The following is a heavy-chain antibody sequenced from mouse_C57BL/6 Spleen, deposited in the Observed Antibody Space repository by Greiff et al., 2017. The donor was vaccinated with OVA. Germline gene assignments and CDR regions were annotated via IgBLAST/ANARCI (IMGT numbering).Heavy chain of an antibody. Sequence: EVQLVESGGGLVQPGGSMKLSCVASGFTFSNYWMNWVRQSPEKGLEWVAQIRLKSDNYATHYAESVKGRFTISRDDSKSSVYLQMNNLRAEDTGIYYCTVIYYDYDDEVYFDYWGQGTTLTVSS. CDR3: TVIYYDYDDEVYFDY. CDR1: GFTFSNYW. V-gene: IGHV6-3*01. D-gene: IGHD2-4*01. J-gene: IGHJ2*01. CDR2: IRLKSDNYAT.